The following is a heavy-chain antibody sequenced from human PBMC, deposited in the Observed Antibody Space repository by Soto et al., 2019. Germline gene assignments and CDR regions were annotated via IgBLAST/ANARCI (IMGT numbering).Heavy chain of an antibody. D-gene: IGHD5-18*01. CDR2: ISAYNGNT. J-gene: IGHJ3*02. CDR1: GYTFTSYG. V-gene: IGHV1-18*04. CDR3: ARPGYSFGWDDAFDI. Sequence: QVQLVQSGAEMKTPGASVKVSCKASGYTFTSYGINWVRQAPGQGLEWMGWISAYNGNTNYAQKVQGRVTMTKDTSTSTAYMELRSLRSDDTAVYYFARPGYSFGWDDAFDIWGQGTMVTVSS.